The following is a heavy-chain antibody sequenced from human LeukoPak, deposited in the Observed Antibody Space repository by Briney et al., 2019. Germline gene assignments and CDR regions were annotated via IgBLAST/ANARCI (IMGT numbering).Heavy chain of an antibody. CDR3: ARDLYSGYDPLGY. Sequence: ASVKVSCKASGYTFTGYYMHWVGQAPGQGLEWMGWINPNSGGTNYAQKFQGRVTMTRDTSISTAYMELSRLRSDDTAVYYCARDLYSGYDPLGYWGQGTLVTVSS. D-gene: IGHD5-12*01. CDR1: GYTFTGYY. V-gene: IGHV1-2*02. J-gene: IGHJ4*02. CDR2: INPNSGGT.